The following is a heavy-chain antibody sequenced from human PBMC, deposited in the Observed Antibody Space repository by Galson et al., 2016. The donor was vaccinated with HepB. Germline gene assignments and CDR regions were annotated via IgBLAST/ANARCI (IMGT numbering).Heavy chain of an antibody. D-gene: IGHD3-10*01. CDR1: GDSVYNNGAA. CDR3: ARAVMLGRGMDV. CDR2: TFYRSTWEN. V-gene: IGHV6-1*01. J-gene: IGHJ6*02. Sequence: CAISGDSVYNNGAAWVWIRQSPSRGLEWLGRTFYRSTWENHYAGSVINRITISPDTSRNQFSLHLHSLTPEDTAVYYWARAVMLGRGMDVWGQGTTVTVSS.